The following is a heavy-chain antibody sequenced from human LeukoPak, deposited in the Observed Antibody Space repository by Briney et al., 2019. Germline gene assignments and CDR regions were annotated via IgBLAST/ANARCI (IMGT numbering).Heavy chain of an antibody. CDR2: ISSSSSYI. J-gene: IGHJ4*02. CDR1: GFTFSSYS. CDR3: ARVDIWSGYYWDY. Sequence: GGSLRLSCAASGFTFSSYSMNWVRQPPGKGLEWVSSISSSSSYIYYADSVKGRFTISRDNAKNSLYLQMNSLRAEDTAVYYCARVDIWSGYYWDYWGQGTLVTVSS. V-gene: IGHV3-21*01. D-gene: IGHD3-3*01.